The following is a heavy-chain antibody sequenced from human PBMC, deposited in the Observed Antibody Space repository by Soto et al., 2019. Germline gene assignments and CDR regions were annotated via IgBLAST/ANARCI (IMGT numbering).Heavy chain of an antibody. Sequence: PSETLSLTCTVSGGSISSPYWSWIRQPPGKGLEWIGYIYYSGSTNYNPSLKSRVTISVDTPKNQFTLNLNSVTAADTAMYYCAGGDSYYQYMDVWGKGTTVTVSS. CDR3: AGGDSYYQYMDV. J-gene: IGHJ6*03. V-gene: IGHV4-59*08. D-gene: IGHD3-10*01. CDR1: GGSISSPY. CDR2: IYYSGST.